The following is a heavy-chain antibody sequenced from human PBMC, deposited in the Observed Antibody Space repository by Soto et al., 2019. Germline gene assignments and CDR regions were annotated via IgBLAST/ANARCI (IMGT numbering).Heavy chain of an antibody. J-gene: IGHJ5*02. CDR1: GGTFSSYT. D-gene: IGHD6-6*01. Sequence: SVKVSCKASGGTFSSYTISWVRQAPGQGLEWMGRIIPILGIANYAQKFQGRVTITADKSTSTAYMELSSLRSEDTAVYYCARKDAIAAPFDPWGQGTLVTVSS. CDR2: IIPILGIA. CDR3: ARKDAIAAPFDP. V-gene: IGHV1-69*02.